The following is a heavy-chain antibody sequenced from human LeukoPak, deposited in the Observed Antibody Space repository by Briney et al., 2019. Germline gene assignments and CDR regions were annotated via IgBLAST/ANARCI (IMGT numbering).Heavy chain of an antibody. CDR1: GGSISSSNW. J-gene: IGHJ4*02. CDR3: ATNYYDSSGYYYYFDY. V-gene: IGHV4-4*02. Sequence: SETLSLTCAVSGGSISSSNWWSWVRQPPGKGLEWIGEIYHSGSTNYNPSLKGRVTISVDKSKNQFSLKLSSVTAADTAVYYCATNYYDSSGYYYYFDYWGQGTLVTVSS. D-gene: IGHD3-22*01. CDR2: IYHSGST.